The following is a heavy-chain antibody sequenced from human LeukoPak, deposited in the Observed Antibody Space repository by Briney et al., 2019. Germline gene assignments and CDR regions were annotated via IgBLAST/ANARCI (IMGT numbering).Heavy chain of an antibody. D-gene: IGHD3-9*01. CDR3: TTALDFEILIGLYQPIAAFDV. Sequence: PGGSLRLSCAASGFTFSRYEINWVRQAPGKGPGWVGRIKSTRDGRTIEYVAHVKGRMTVLSDDSTNTVYQQMTRLITDGTGLYYSTTALDFEILIGLYQPIAAFDVWGEGTLVTVSS. J-gene: IGHJ3*01. CDR2: IKSTRDGRTI. CDR1: GFTFSRYE. V-gene: IGHV3-15*01.